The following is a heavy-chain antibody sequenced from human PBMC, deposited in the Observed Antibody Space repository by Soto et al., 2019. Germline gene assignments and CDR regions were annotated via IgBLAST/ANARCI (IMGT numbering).Heavy chain of an antibody. V-gene: IGHV3-23*03. J-gene: IGHJ4*01. D-gene: IGHD6-13*01. CDR1: GFTFSTYA. CDR2: IYGWDT. CDR3: AKDRGLATTDSRIGLLVGKAVSSGLKFFDS. Sequence: GGSLRLSCVASGFTFSTYAMAWVRQASGRGLEWVASIYGWDTYYADSVQGRFTISRDNPRSTLYLEMNSLGAEDTAVYSCAKDRGLATTDSRIGLLVGKAVSSGLKFFDSWGHGTLVTVSS.